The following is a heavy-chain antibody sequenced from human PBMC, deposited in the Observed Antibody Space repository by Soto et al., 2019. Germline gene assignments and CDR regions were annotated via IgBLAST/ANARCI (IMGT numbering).Heavy chain of an antibody. V-gene: IGHV3-9*01. J-gene: IGHJ1*01. Sequence: SLRLSCVASGFTFDDYAMHWVRQAPGKGLEWVSGISWNSGSIGYAASVKGRFTISRDNAKNSLYLQMDSLRAEDTALYYCAPSRHLEKVGTCGGQGALVTVSS. CDR2: ISWNSGSI. D-gene: IGHD1-1*01. CDR1: GFTFDDYA. CDR3: APSRHLEKVGTC.